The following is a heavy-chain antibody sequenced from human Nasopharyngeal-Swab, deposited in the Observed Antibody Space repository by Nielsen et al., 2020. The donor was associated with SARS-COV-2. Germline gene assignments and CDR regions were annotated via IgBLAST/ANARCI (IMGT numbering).Heavy chain of an antibody. CDR2: ISSSGSTI. CDR1: GLSIRDYA. Sequence: GGSLRLSCLVSGLSIRDYAMNWVRQAPGKGLEWVSYISSSGSTIYYADSVKGRFTISRDNAKNSLYLQMNSLRAEDTAVYYCARASLSGSSTGRRAFDIWGQGTMVTVSS. V-gene: IGHV3-48*03. D-gene: IGHD1-26*01. CDR3: ARASLSGSSTGRRAFDI. J-gene: IGHJ3*02.